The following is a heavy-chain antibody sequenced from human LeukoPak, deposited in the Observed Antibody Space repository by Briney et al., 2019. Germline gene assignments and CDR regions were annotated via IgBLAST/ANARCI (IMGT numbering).Heavy chain of an antibody. CDR1: RGTFSSYA. D-gene: IGHD3-3*01. CDR3: ARDPGDTIFGVVNDDY. V-gene: IGHV1-69*13. CDR2: IIPIFGTA. Sequence: GASVKVSCKASRGTFSSYAISWVRQAPGQGLEWMGGIIPIFGTANYAQKFQGRVTITADESTSTAYMELSSLRSEDTAVYYCARDPGDTIFGVVNDDYWGQGTLVTVSS. J-gene: IGHJ4*02.